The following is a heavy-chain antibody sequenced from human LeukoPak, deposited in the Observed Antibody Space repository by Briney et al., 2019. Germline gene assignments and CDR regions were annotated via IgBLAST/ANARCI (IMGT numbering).Heavy chain of an antibody. Sequence: GGSLRLSCAASGFTFSSYSMNWVRQARAKGLEWVSYISSSSSTIYYADTVNGRFTISRVNSKNTLYMEMNSLRPEDTAVYYCANSLYYDTRGYQIDYWGQGTLVTVSS. CDR1: GFTFSSYS. J-gene: IGHJ4*02. D-gene: IGHD3-22*01. CDR2: ISSSSSTI. CDR3: ANSLYYDTRGYQIDY. V-gene: IGHV3-48*04.